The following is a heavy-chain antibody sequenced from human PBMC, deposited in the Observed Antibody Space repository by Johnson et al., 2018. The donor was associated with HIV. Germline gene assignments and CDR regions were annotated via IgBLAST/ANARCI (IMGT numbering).Heavy chain of an antibody. CDR3: ARGGAIAAGGAFDI. Sequence: QVQLVESGGGVVQPGRSLRLSCAASGFTFSSYGMHWVRQAPGKGLEWVAVISYDGSNKYYAYSVKGRFTISRDNAKNSLYLQMNSLRAEDTALYYCARGGAIAAGGAFDIWGQGTMVTVSS. J-gene: IGHJ3*02. D-gene: IGHD6-13*01. CDR1: GFTFSSYG. CDR2: ISYDGSNK. V-gene: IGHV3-30*03.